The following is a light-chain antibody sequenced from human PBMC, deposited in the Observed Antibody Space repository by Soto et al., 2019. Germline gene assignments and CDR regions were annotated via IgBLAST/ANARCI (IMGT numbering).Light chain of an antibody. Sequence: EIVMTQSPATLSVSPGERATLSCRASHRVSSYLAWYQQKPGQAPRLLIYATSTRATGIPARFSGSGSGTEFTLTISSLQSEDFAVYHCQQYNNWPLTFGGGTKVEIK. J-gene: IGKJ4*01. CDR2: ATS. CDR3: QQYNNWPLT. V-gene: IGKV3-15*01. CDR1: HRVSSY.